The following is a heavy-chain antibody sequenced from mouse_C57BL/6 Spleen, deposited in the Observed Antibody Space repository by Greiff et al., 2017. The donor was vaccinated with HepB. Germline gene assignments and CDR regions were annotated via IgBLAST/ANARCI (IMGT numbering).Heavy chain of an antibody. J-gene: IGHJ3*01. Sequence: DVQLQESGPGLVKPSQSLSLTCSVPGYSITSGYYWNWIRQFPGNKLEWMGYISYDGSNNYNPSLKNRISITRDTSKNQFFLKLNSVTTEDTATYYCARYYSNYFAWFAYWGQGTLVTVSA. CDR1: GYSITSGYY. CDR3: ARYYSNYFAWFAY. D-gene: IGHD2-5*01. V-gene: IGHV3-6*01. CDR2: ISYDGSN.